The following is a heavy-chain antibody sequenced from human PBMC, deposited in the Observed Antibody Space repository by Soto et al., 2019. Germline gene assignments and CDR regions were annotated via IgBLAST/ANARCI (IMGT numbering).Heavy chain of an antibody. V-gene: IGHV4-34*01. CDR3: ARGRTYYDYVWGSYKLYYYYYGMAV. CDR1: GGSFSGYY. J-gene: IGHJ6*02. CDR2: INHSGST. Sequence: PSETLSLTCAVYGGSFSGYYWSWIRQPPGKGLEWIGEINHSGSTNYNPSLKSRVTISVDTSKNQFSLKLSSVTAADTAVYYCARGRTYYDYVWGSYKLYYYYYGMAVWGQGTTVSLSS. D-gene: IGHD3-16*01.